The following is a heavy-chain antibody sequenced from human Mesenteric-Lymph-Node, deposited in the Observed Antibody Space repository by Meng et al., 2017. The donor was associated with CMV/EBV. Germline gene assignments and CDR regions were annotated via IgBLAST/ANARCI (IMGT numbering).Heavy chain of an antibody. V-gene: IGHV3-9*01. CDR2: ISVDSRYI. CDR3: VKEIALPGPIYYYDY. Sequence: GESLKISCAASGFTFDDYAMHWVRQAPGKGLEWVSGISVDSRYIDYADSVRGRFTISRDNAKNSLFLQMDSLRADDTAFYYCVKEIALPGPIYYYDYWGQGTLVTVSS. D-gene: IGHD6-19*01. J-gene: IGHJ4*02. CDR1: GFTFDDYA.